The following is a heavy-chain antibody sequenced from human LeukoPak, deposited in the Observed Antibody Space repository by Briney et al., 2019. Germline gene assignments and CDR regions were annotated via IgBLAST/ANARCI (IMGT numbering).Heavy chain of an antibody. D-gene: IGHD3-22*01. Sequence: SETLSLTCAVYGGSFSGYYWSWIRQPPGKGLEWIGEINHSGSTNYNPSLKSRVTISVDTSKNQFSLKLSSVTAADTAVYYCARGTTYYDSSGLSRGRGIDVWGQGTTVTVSS. CDR2: INHSGST. J-gene: IGHJ6*02. CDR3: ARGTTYYDSSGLSRGRGIDV. V-gene: IGHV4-34*01. CDR1: GGSFSGYY.